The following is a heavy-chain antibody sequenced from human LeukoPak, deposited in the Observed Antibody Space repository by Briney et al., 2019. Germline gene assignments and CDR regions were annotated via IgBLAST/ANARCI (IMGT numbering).Heavy chain of an antibody. Sequence: GESLKISCKGSGYSFTSYWIGWVRQMPGKGLEWMGIIYPGDSDTRYSPSFQGQVTISADKSISTAYLQWSSLKASDTAMYYCARRISNYCSSTSCPTNFDYWGQGTLVTVSS. CDR1: GYSFTSYW. CDR2: IYPGDSDT. D-gene: IGHD2-2*01. V-gene: IGHV5-51*01. CDR3: ARRISNYCSSTSCPTNFDY. J-gene: IGHJ4*02.